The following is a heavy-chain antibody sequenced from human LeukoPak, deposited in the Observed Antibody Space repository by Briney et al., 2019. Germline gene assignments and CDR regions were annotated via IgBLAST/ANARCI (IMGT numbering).Heavy chain of an antibody. V-gene: IGHV3-48*01. CDR3: ARDSALRI. J-gene: IGHJ4*02. Sequence: GGSLRLSCATSGFNFMVHGINWVRQAPGKELEWISYISNTGSTIYYADSVQGRFTISRDDGKTSVYLQMNSLRAEDTAVYYCARDSALRIWGQGTLVTVSS. CDR1: GFNFMVHG. CDR2: ISNTGSTI. D-gene: IGHD6-13*01.